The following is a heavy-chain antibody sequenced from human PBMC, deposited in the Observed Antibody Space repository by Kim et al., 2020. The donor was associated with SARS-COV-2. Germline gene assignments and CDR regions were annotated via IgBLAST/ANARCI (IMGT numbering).Heavy chain of an antibody. D-gene: IGHD6-6*01. V-gene: IGHV4-34*01. CDR2: INHSGST. CDR1: GGSFSGYY. CDR3: ARGSGIAARPDY. Sequence: SETLSLTCAVYGGSFSGYYWSWIRQPPGKGLEWIGEINHSGSTNYNPSLKSRVTISVDTSKNQFSLKLSSVTAADTAVYYCARGSGIAARPDYWGQGTLVTVSS. J-gene: IGHJ4*02.